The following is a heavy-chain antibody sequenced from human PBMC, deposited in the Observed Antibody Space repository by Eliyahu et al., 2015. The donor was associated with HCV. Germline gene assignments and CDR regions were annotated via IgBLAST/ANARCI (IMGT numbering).Heavy chain of an antibody. Sequence: QVHLQASGPGLVRPSETLSLTCTVSGGXISGSYWSWVRQPPGKGLXWIGFSHSSGSTDYNPSLKSRVTISVDTSKSQFSLMLRSVTATDTAIYYCARQGVNNWFDPWGQGTLVTVSS. V-gene: IGHV4-59*08. J-gene: IGHJ5*02. CDR3: ARQGVNNWFDP. CDR1: GGXISGSY. CDR2: SHSSGST.